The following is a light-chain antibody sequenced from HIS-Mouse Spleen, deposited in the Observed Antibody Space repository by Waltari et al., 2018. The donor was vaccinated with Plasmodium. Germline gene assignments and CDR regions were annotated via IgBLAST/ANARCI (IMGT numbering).Light chain of an antibody. Sequence: SYELTQPPSVSVSPGQTARITCSGDALPKQYAYWYQQKPGQAPVPVIYKDSERPSGIPERVSGSSSGTTVTLTISGVQAEDEADYYCQSADSSGTYQVFGGGTKLTVL. CDR1: ALPKQY. CDR2: KDS. CDR3: QSADSSGTYQV. J-gene: IGLJ2*01. V-gene: IGLV3-25*03.